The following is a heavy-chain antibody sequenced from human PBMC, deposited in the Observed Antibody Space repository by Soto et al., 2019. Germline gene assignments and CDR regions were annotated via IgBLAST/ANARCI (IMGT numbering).Heavy chain of an antibody. CDR3: ASMIGDPVLSFDS. V-gene: IGHV4-59*01. D-gene: IGHD3-10*02. J-gene: IGHJ5*01. Sequence: QVQLQESGPGLVKPSETLSLTCTVSGGSISSYYWSWFRQPPGKGLEWIGFIFYSGSTSYNPSLKSRVTISIDTSEYQFSLKLNSVTAADTAVYYCASMIGDPVLSFDSWGQGTLVDVSS. CDR2: IFYSGST. CDR1: GGSISSYY.